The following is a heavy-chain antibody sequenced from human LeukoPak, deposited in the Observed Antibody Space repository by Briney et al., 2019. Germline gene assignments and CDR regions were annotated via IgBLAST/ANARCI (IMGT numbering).Heavy chain of an antibody. Sequence: KPSETLSLTCTVSGGSISSYYWSWIRQPPGKGLEWIGYIYYSGSTNYNPSLKSRVTISVDTSKNQFSLKLSSVTAADTAVYYCARDSSGYYYDHYFDYWGQGTLVTVSS. J-gene: IGHJ4*02. V-gene: IGHV4-59*12. D-gene: IGHD3-22*01. CDR2: IYYSGST. CDR3: ARDSSGYYYDHYFDY. CDR1: GGSISSYY.